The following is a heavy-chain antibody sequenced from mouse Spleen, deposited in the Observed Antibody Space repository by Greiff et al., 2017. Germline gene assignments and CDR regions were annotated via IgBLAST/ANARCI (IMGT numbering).Heavy chain of an antibody. CDR3: ATPYSYYSYDDAMDY. Sequence: EVKLQQSGPELVKPGASVKISCKASGYTFTDYYMNWVKQSHGKSLEWIGDINPNNGGTSYNQKFKGKATLTVDKSSSTAYMELRSLTSEDSAVYYCATPYSYYSYDDAMDYWGQGTSVTVSS. CDR1: GYTFTDYY. CDR2: INPNNGGT. J-gene: IGHJ4*01. V-gene: IGHV1-26*01. D-gene: IGHD2-12*01.